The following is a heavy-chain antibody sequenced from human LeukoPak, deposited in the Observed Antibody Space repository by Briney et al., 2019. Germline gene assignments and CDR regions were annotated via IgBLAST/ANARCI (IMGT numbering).Heavy chain of an antibody. Sequence: GGSLRLSCVASGFTFSSYAMSWVRQAPGKGLEWVSATTGGGVTTYYADFVKGRFTISRDNSNNMLYLQMSSLRAEDTAVYYCVKEAQQVIITNFDYWGRGTLVTVSS. D-gene: IGHD3-22*01. J-gene: IGHJ4*02. V-gene: IGHV3-23*01. CDR3: VKEAQQVIITNFDY. CDR2: TTGGGVTT. CDR1: GFTFSSYA.